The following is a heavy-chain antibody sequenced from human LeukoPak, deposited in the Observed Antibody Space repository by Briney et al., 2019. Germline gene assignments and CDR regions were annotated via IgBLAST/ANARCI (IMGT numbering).Heavy chain of an antibody. Sequence: GGSLRLSCTASGFTFGDYAMSWFRQAPGKGLEWVGFIRSKAYGGTTEYAASVKGRFTISRDDPKSIAYLQMNSLKTEDTAVYYCTRDRGTVDIGDLYYFDYWGQGTLVTVSS. J-gene: IGHJ4*02. CDR3: TRDRGTVDIGDLYYFDY. CDR1: GFTFGDYA. CDR2: IRSKAYGGTT. D-gene: IGHD2-2*03. V-gene: IGHV3-49*03.